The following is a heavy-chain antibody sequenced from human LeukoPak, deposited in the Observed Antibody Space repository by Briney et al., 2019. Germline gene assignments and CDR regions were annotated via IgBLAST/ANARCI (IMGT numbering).Heavy chain of an antibody. CDR3: ARDLSVGAKPDLGFDY. Sequence: GGSLRLSCTASGFSFSNYGMHWVRQAPGKGLEWVSFLRFDATSFYYAESVKGRFTISRGNSKNTLYLQMISLRAEDTAVYYCARDLSVGAKPDLGFDYWGQGTLVTVSS. CDR1: GFSFSNYG. V-gene: IGHV3-30*02. D-gene: IGHD1-26*01. CDR2: LRFDATSF. J-gene: IGHJ4*02.